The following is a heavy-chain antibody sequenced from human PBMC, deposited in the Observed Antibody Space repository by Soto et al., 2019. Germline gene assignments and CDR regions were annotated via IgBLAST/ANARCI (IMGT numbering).Heavy chain of an antibody. CDR3: ARWGTTGGFDL. V-gene: IGHV3-30*19. CDR2: TSYDGSNN. CDR1: GFMFKSYV. D-gene: IGHD3-16*01. J-gene: IGHJ5*02. Sequence: ESVGGVVQPGTSLRLSCAASGFMFKSYVMHWVRQAPGKGLEWVALTSYDGSNNYYGDSVKGRFTVSRDNSKNTLHLQMDSLRPEDTALYYCARWGTTGGFDLWGQGTLVSVSS.